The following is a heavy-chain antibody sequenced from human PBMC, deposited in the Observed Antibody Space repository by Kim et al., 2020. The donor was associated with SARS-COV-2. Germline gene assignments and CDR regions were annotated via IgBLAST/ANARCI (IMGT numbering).Heavy chain of an antibody. CDR2: INPNSGGT. Sequence: ASVKVSCKASGYTFTGYYMHWVRQAPGQGLEWMGWINPNSGGTNYAQKFQGRVTMTRDTSISTAYMELSRLRSDDTAVYYCARDDAPAGTTDWFDPWGQGTLVTVSS. CDR1: GYTFTGYY. D-gene: IGHD6-13*01. CDR3: ARDDAPAGTTDWFDP. J-gene: IGHJ5*02. V-gene: IGHV1-2*02.